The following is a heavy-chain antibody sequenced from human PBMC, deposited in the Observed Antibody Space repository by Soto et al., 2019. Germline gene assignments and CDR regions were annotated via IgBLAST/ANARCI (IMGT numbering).Heavy chain of an antibody. CDR2: LGGNGFTT. D-gene: IGHD2-2*01. CDR3: AKALRPSLNFFYYMDV. J-gene: IGHJ6*03. CDR1: GYTFGIYA. V-gene: IGHV3-23*01. Sequence: EVQLLESGGGLVQPGGSLRLSCVVSGYTFGIYAMSWVRQAPEKGPEWVAILGGNGFTTYYADSVKGRFTISGDKSKSTLFLQMNSLGADDTGVYYCAKALRPSLNFFYYMDVWGRGTSVTVSS.